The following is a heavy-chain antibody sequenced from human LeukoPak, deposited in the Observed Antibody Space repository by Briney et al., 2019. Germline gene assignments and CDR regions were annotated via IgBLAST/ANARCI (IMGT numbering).Heavy chain of an antibody. D-gene: IGHD5-18*01. CDR3: ANTAQSNFDY. J-gene: IGHJ4*02. CDR1: GFTFSSYG. V-gene: IGHV3-30*18. Sequence: GGSLRLSCAASGFTFSSYGMHWVRQAPGKGLEWVAVISYDGSNKYYADSVKGRFTTSRDNSKNTLYLQMNSLRAEDTAVYYCANTAQSNFDYWGQGTLVTVSS. CDR2: ISYDGSNK.